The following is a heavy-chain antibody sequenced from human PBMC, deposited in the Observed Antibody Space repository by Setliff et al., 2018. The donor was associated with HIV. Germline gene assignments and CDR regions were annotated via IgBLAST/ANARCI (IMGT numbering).Heavy chain of an antibody. Sequence: GASVKVSCKTSGYTFTAFYIHWVRQAPGQGLEWMGRIVPGSGATKYSQKFQGRVTIIRDKSTSTAYMELSSLRSDDTAVYYCARAPELYSSGWYYDYWGQGTLVTVSS. D-gene: IGHD6-19*01. J-gene: IGHJ4*02. V-gene: IGHV1-2*06. CDR3: ARAPELYSSGWYYDY. CDR2: IVPGSGAT. CDR1: GYTFTAFY.